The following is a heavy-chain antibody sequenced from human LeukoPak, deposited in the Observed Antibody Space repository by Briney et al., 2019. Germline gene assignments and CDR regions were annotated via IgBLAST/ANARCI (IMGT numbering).Heavy chain of an antibody. V-gene: IGHV4-59*08. CDR3: ARHPGYCSGGSCSVFDY. Sequence: SETLSLTCTVSGGSISSYYWSWIRQPPGKGLEYIGYIYYTGSTNYNPSLKSRVTISVDTSKNQFSLKLSSVTAADTAVYYCARHPGYCSGGSCSVFDYWGQGILVTVSS. CDR2: IYYTGST. J-gene: IGHJ4*02. D-gene: IGHD2-15*01. CDR1: GGSISSYY.